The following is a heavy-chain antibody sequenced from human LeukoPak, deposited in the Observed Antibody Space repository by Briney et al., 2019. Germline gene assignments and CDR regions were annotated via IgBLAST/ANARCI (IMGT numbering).Heavy chain of an antibody. J-gene: IGHJ6*02. Sequence: PGGSLRLSCAASGFTFNNAWVSWVRQAPGKGLEWVGRVKSKTDGGTIDYGAPVKGRFTISRDDSKNTMSLQMNSLKTEDTGVYYCIADLFNHYYGMDVWGQGTTVTVSS. CDR2: VKSKTDGGTI. V-gene: IGHV3-15*01. CDR1: GFTFNNAW. CDR3: IADLFNHYYGMDV.